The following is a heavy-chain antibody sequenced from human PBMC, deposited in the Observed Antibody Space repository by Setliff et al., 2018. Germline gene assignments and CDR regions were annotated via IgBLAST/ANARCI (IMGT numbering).Heavy chain of an antibody. Sequence: SVKVSCKASGYTFTSYDIKWVRQDTGQGLEWMGWMNPVFGTPKYAQKFQGRVTITTDESTSTAYMELSSLRSEDTAVYYCARDVSGSEGSWGQGTLVTVSS. CDR2: MNPVFGTP. CDR3: ARDVSGSEGS. J-gene: IGHJ4*02. CDR1: GYTFTSYD. D-gene: IGHD1-26*01. V-gene: IGHV1-69*05.